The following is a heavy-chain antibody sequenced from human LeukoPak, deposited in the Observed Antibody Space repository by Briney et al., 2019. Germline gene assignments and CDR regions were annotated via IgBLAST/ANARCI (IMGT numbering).Heavy chain of an antibody. V-gene: IGHV4-39*01. CDR1: CGSLSSSSYY. D-gene: IGHD6-25*01. Sequence: SENPSPTRTVSCGSLSSSSYYWGWIRQPPRKGLEWIGSIYYSGSTYYNPSLKSRVTISVDTSKNQFSLKLSSVTAADTAVYYCARHFSDPDAFDIWGQGTMVTVSS. J-gene: IGHJ3*02. CDR3: ARHFSDPDAFDI. CDR2: IYYSGST.